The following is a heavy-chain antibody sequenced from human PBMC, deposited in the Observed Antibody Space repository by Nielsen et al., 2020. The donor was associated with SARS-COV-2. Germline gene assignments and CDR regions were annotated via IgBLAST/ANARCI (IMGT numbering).Heavy chain of an antibody. Sequence: VRQAPGKGLEWVAVISYDGSNKYYADSVKGRFTISRDNSKNTLYLQMNSLRAEDTAVYYCARVHDYYYYYGMDVWGQGTTVTVSS. CDR2: ISYDGSNK. CDR3: ARVHDYYYYYGMDV. J-gene: IGHJ6*02. V-gene: IGHV3-33*05.